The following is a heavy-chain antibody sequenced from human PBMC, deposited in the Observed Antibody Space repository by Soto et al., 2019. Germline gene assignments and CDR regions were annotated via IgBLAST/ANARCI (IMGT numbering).Heavy chain of an antibody. J-gene: IGHJ4*02. CDR2: IIPIFGTA. V-gene: IGHV1-69*12. CDR3: ARSSVWGYCSGGSCYAHDY. Sequence: QVQLVQSGAEVKKPGSSVKVSCKASGGTFSSYAISWVRQAPGQGLEWMGGIIPIFGTANYAQKFQGRVTITADESTRTAYMELSSLRSEDTAVYYCARSSVWGYCSGGSCYAHDYWGQGTLVTVSS. D-gene: IGHD2-15*01. CDR1: GGTFSSYA.